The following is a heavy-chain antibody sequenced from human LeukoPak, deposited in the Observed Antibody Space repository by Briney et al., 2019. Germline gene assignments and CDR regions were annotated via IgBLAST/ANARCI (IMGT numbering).Heavy chain of an antibody. D-gene: IGHD3-22*01. CDR1: GFTVSSNY. J-gene: IGHJ4*02. CDR3: ARVGDYYDSSGASDY. V-gene: IGHV3-53*01. Sequence: GGSLRLSCAASGFTVSSNYMSWVRQAPGKGLEWASVIYSGGSTYYADSVKGRFTISRDNSKNTLYLQMNSLRAEDTAVYYCARVGDYYDSSGASDYWGQGTLVTVSS. CDR2: IYSGGST.